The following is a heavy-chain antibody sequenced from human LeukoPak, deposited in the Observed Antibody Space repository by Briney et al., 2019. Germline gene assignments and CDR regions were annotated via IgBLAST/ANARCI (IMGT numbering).Heavy chain of an antibody. CDR2: IYYSGST. Sequence: SQTLSPTCTLSGGSPSSSNYYWGWIRQPPGKGLEWIGSIYYSGSTYYNPSLKSRVTISVDTSKNQFSLKLSSVTAADTAVYYCARKLLEEQWLAFYYYMDVWGKGTTVPVSS. J-gene: IGHJ6*03. D-gene: IGHD6-19*01. CDR1: GGSPSSSNYY. V-gene: IGHV4-39*01. CDR3: ARKLLEEQWLAFYYYMDV.